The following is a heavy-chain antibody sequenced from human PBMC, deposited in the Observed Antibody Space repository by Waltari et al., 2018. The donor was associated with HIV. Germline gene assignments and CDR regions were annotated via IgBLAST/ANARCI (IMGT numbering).Heavy chain of an antibody. J-gene: IGHJ6*02. CDR2: LSWDSGSI. CDR1: GFTFDAYA. V-gene: IGHV3-9*01. Sequence: EVQLVESGGGLVQPGRSLRLSCAASGFTFDAYAIHWVRPAPGKGLEWGSGLSWDSGSIGDGDSVKDLCNSTRDNAKNSRYLQMNSMRAKDTGLYYCAKDGGYCRGGDCYYYYGMDVWGQGTTVTGAS. D-gene: IGHD2-15*01. CDR3: AKDGGYCRGGDCYYYYGMDV.